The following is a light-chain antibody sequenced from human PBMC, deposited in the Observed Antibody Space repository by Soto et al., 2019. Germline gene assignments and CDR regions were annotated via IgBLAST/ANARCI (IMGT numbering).Light chain of an antibody. Sequence: QPVLTQPPSVSGAPGQRVSISCTGSSSNIGAGYDVYWYQQFPGTAPKLVIYGNINRPSGVPDRFSGSKSGTSASLDITGLQAEDEAYYYCQSYDDSLNGSGVFGGGTKVTVL. CDR3: QSYDDSLNGSGV. CDR1: SSNIGAGYD. V-gene: IGLV1-40*01. CDR2: GNI. J-gene: IGLJ3*02.